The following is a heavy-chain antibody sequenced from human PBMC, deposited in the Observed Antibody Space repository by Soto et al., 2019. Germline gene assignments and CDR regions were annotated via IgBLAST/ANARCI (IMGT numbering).Heavy chain of an antibody. CDR1: GFTFSSYG. D-gene: IGHD3-9*01. J-gene: IGHJ4*02. CDR3: ARGPTPSLHNYDILDFDY. CDR2: IWYDGSNK. V-gene: IGHV3-33*01. Sequence: QVQLVESGGGVVQPGRSLRLSCAASGFTFSSYGMHWVRQAPGKGLEWVAVIWYDGSNKYYADSVKGRFTISRDNSKNTLYLQMNSLRAEDTAVYYCARGPTPSLHNYDILDFDYWGQGTLVTVSS.